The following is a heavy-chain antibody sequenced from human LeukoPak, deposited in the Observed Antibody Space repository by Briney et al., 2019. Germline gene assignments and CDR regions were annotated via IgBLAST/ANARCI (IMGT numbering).Heavy chain of an antibody. D-gene: IGHD6-19*01. Sequence: PGGSLRLSCAASGFTFDDYAMHWVRQAPGKGLEWVSGISWNSGSIGCADSVKGRFTISRDNAKNSLYLQMNSLRAEDTALYYCAKDITYSSGWYYFDYWGQGTLVTVSS. CDR3: AKDITYSSGWYYFDY. J-gene: IGHJ4*02. CDR1: GFTFDDYA. CDR2: ISWNSGSI. V-gene: IGHV3-9*01.